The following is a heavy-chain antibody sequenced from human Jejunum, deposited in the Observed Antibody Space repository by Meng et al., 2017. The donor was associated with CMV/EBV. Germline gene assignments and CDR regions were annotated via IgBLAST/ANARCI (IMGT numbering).Heavy chain of an antibody. J-gene: IGHJ4*02. CDR3: VRVDTMTTFLLDF. CDR2: ISYTGST. D-gene: IGHD4-11*01. V-gene: IGHV4-39*07. Sequence: GGSFGSTPYHWGWVRQSPGTGLEWIGSISYTGSTYSHPSLESRLTISVDRSKNQFSLRLTTATAADAAVYYCVRVDTMTTFLLDFWGQGTLVTVSS. CDR1: GGSFGSTPYH.